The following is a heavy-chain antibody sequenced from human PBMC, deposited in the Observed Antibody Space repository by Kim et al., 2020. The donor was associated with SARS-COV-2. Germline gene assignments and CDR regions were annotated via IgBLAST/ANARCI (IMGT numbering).Heavy chain of an antibody. V-gene: IGHV3-9*01. D-gene: IGHD5-12*01. J-gene: IGHJ4*02. CDR3: AKCPIYPYYFDY. Sequence: GYADSVKCRLTISRDNAKNSLYLQMKSLSAEDTALYYCAKCPIYPYYFDYWGQGTLVTVSS.